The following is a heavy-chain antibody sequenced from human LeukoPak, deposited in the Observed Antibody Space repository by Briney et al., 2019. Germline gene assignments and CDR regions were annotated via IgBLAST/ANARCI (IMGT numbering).Heavy chain of an antibody. D-gene: IGHD3-10*01. V-gene: IGHV3-21*01. J-gene: IGHJ4*02. CDR3: AIGSGTPKGY. Sequence: TGGSLRLSCAASGFTFSSYSMNWVRQAPGKGLEWVSSISSSSSYIYYADSVKGRFTISRDNAKNSLYLQMNSLRAEDTAVYYCAIGSGTPKGYWGQGTLVTVSS. CDR1: GFTFSSYS. CDR2: ISSSSSYI.